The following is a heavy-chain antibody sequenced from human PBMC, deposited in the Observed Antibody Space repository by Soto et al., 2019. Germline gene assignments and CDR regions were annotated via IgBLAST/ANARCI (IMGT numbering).Heavy chain of an antibody. D-gene: IGHD4-17*01. CDR3: AKRTSGTTWGESDY. J-gene: IGHJ4*02. Sequence: QVHVVQSGAEVKRPGDSVKVSCKTSGYIFSDYGINWVRQAPGQGLEWMGWISGYSGNANLAQKFQGRVTMSRDTATRTAYMELRSLRSDDRAVYYCAKRTSGTTWGESDYWGQGTLVTVSS. CDR1: GYIFSDYG. CDR2: ISGYSGNA. V-gene: IGHV1-18*04.